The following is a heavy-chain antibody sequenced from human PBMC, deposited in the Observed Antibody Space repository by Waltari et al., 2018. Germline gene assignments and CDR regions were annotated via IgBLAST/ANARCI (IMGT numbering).Heavy chain of an antibody. V-gene: IGHV3-7*01. Sequence: EVQLVESGGGLVQPGGSLRLSCAASGFTFSSSWLDWVRQAPGRGLEWVANIKEDGSEKYYVDSVKGLFIISRDNAKNSLYLQMTSLRVEDTAVYYCSRRLDAWGQGTTVTVSS. CDR1: GFTFSSSW. CDR2: IKEDGSEK. CDR3: SRRLDA. J-gene: IGHJ6*02.